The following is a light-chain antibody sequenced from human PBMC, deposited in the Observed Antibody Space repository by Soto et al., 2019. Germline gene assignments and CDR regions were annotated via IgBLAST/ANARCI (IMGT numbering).Light chain of an antibody. Sequence: EIVLTQSPGTLSLSPGERATLSCRASQSVSSSYLAWYKQEPGQAPRLLIYGASSRATGIPDRFSGSGSGTDFTLTISRLEPEDFAVYYCQQYDSSSWTFGQGTKVEIK. CDR1: QSVSSSY. J-gene: IGKJ1*01. V-gene: IGKV3-20*01. CDR3: QQYDSSSWT. CDR2: GAS.